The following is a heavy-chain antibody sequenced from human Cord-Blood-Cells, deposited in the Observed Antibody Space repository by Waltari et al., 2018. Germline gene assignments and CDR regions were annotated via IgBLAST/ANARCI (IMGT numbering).Heavy chain of an antibody. CDR2: INPNSGGT. V-gene: IGHV1-2*02. J-gene: IGHJ4*02. D-gene: IGHD4-17*01. CDR3: ARVDKTTVTTDY. Sequence: HWVRQAPGQGLEWMGWINPNSGGTNYAQKFQGRVTMTRDTSISTAYMELSRLRSDDTAVYYCARVDKTTVTTDYWGQGTLVTVSS.